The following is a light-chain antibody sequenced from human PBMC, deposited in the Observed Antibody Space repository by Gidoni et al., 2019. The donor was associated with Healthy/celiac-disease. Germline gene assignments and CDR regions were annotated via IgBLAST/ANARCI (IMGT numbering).Light chain of an antibody. V-gene: IGKV3-20*01. J-gene: IGKJ1*01. CDR1: QSVSSSY. CDR3: QQYGSSPRT. CDR2: GAS. Sequence: EIVLTQSPGTLSLSPGERATLSCRASQSVSSSYLAWYQQKPGQAPRLLIYGASSRATGIPDRFSGSGSGTDFTLTISRLAPEDFAVSYCQQYGSSPRTFGQGTKVEIK.